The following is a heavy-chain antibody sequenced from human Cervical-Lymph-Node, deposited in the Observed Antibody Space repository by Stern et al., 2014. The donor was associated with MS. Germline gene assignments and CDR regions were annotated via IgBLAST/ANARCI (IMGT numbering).Heavy chain of an antibody. Sequence: VQLVESGGGLVQPGGSLRLSCAASGFTFSTYPMNWVRQAPGKGLEWVSYISSNSETISYADPVKGRFTISRDNAKNSLYLQMNSLRPEDTAVYYCATISSGDYWGQGTLVTVSS. J-gene: IGHJ4*02. CDR2: ISSNSETI. CDR3: ATISSGDY. D-gene: IGHD6-19*01. CDR1: GFTFSTYP. V-gene: IGHV3-48*01.